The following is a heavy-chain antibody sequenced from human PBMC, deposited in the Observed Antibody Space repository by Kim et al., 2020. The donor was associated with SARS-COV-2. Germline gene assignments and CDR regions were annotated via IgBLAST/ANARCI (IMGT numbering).Heavy chain of an antibody. D-gene: IGHD3-22*01. CDR3: ARGRDTMIVVVTSLYFDL. CDR2: IYYSGST. V-gene: IGHV4-30-4*01. Sequence: SETLSLTCTVSGGSISSGDYYWSWIRQPPGKGLEWIGYIYYSGSTYYNPSLKSRVTISVDTSKNQFSLKLSSVTAADTAVYYCARGRDTMIVVVTSLYFDLWGRGTLVTVSS. J-gene: IGHJ2*01. CDR1: GGSISSGDYY.